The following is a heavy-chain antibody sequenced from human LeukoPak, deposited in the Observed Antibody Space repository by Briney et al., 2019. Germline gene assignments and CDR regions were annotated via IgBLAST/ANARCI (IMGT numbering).Heavy chain of an antibody. Sequence: GGSLRLSCAASGFAFSNYWMFWVRQAPGKGLVWISQTDTEGADTTYGDPAKGRFTASRANAKNTLYLQMNSLRVEGTAVYFCARGTAITAGIDFWGQGTLVTVSS. CDR1: GFAFSNYW. D-gene: IGHD6-19*01. J-gene: IGHJ4*02. V-gene: IGHV3-74*01. CDR3: ARGTAITAGIDF. CDR2: TDTEGADT.